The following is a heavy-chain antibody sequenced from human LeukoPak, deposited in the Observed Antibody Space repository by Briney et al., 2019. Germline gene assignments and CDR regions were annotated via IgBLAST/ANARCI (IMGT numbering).Heavy chain of an antibody. V-gene: IGHV1-18*01. Sequence: GASVTVSCTASGYTFTSYGINWVRQAPGQGLEWMGWISTYNGNTNYAQKLQVRVTVTTDTSTSTAYMELRSLRSDDTAVYYCARGDYVWGSYRRPFDYWGQGTLVTVSS. CDR3: ARGDYVWGSYRRPFDY. CDR1: GYTFTSYG. J-gene: IGHJ4*02. CDR2: ISTYNGNT. D-gene: IGHD3-16*02.